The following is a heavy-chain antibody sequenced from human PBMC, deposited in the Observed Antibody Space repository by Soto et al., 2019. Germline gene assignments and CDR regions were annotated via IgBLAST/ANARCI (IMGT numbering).Heavy chain of an antibody. Sequence: QVQLQESGPGLVKPSQTLSLTCTVSGGSISSGDYYWSWIRQPPGKGLEWIGYIYYSGSTYYNPSLKRRVTISVDTSKNQFSLKLSSVTAADTAVYYCARAAGSASSSWYKGYFDYWGKGTLVTVSS. J-gene: IGHJ4*02. V-gene: IGHV4-30-4*01. D-gene: IGHD6-13*01. CDR1: GGSISSGDYY. CDR3: ARAAGSASSSWYKGYFDY. CDR2: IYYSGST.